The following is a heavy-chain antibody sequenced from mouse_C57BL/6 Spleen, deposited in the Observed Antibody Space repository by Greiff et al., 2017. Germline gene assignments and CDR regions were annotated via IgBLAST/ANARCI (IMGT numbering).Heavy chain of an antibody. J-gene: IGHJ2*01. D-gene: IGHD1-1*01. CDR1: GYSITSGYY. CDR3: ARDGSESLDY. CDR2: ISYDGSN. Sequence: ESGPGLVKPSQSLSLTCSVTGYSITSGYYWNWIRQFPGNKLEWMGYISYDGSNNYNPSLKNRISITRDTSKNQFFLKLNSVTTEDTATYYCARDGSESLDYWGQGTTLTVSS. V-gene: IGHV3-6*01.